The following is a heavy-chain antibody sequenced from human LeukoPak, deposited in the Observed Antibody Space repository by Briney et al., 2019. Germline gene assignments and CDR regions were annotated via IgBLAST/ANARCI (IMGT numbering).Heavy chain of an antibody. CDR2: ISGSGGNT. CDR1: GFTFSSYS. CDR3: ASRNQYCGGDCFWAFDI. D-gene: IGHD2-21*02. V-gene: IGHV3-23*01. J-gene: IGHJ3*02. Sequence: PGGSLRLSCAASGFTFSSYSMSWVRQAPGKGLEWVSAISGSGGNTYYADSVKGRFTISRDNAKNSLYLQMNSLRAEDTAVYYCASRNQYCGGDCFWAFDIWGRGTMVTVSS.